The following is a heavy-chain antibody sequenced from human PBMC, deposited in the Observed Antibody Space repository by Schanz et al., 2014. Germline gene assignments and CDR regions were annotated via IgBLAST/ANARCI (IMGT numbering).Heavy chain of an antibody. CDR1: GYDFHIYA. CDR2: ISGYTGNT. V-gene: IGHV1-18*01. J-gene: IGHJ4*02. Sequence: QILLVQPGPEVKKPGASVTVSCKASGYDFHIYAYSWVRQAPGQGPEWIGWISGYTGNTKYAQKFQHRVNMTTDRTTSTVYMELRSLRLDDTAVYFCARDNWRIPADNSCDYWGQGTRVTVSS. CDR3: ARDNWRIPADNSCDY. D-gene: IGHD1-20*01.